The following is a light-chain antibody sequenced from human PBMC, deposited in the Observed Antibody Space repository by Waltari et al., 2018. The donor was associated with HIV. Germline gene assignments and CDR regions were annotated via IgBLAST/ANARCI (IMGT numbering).Light chain of an antibody. J-gene: IGKJ1*01. CDR2: LGS. V-gene: IGKV2-28*01. CDR1: QSLLHSNGFKY. CDR3: MQALQTPWT. Sequence: DIVMTQSPLSLPVAPGEPASISCRSSQSLLHSNGFKYLDWYLQKPGQSPQLLIYLGSNRASGVPDRFSGSGSGTDFTITISRVEAEDVGVYYCMQALQTPWTFGQGTKVEIK.